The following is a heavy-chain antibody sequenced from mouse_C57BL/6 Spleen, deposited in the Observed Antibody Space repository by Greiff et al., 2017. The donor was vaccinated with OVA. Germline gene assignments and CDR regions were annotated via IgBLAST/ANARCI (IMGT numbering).Heavy chain of an antibody. D-gene: IGHD1-1*01. J-gene: IGHJ1*03. CDR2: IDPETGGT. V-gene: IGHV1-15*01. CDR1: GYTFTDYE. CDR3: TRDGSSYSYWYFDV. Sequence: QVQLQQSGAELVRPGASVTLSCKASGYTFTDYEMHWVKQTPVHGLEWIGAIDPETGGTAYNQKFKGKAILTADKASSTAYMELRSLTSEDSAVYYCTRDGSSYSYWYFDVWGTGTVTVSS.